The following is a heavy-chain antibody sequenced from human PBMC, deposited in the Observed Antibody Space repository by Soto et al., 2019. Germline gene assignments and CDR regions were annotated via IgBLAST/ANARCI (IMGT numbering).Heavy chain of an antibody. CDR1: GGTFSSYA. CDR2: IIPIFGTA. V-gene: IGHV1-69*01. D-gene: IGHD3-9*01. CDR3: ARDRFNDILAPFDY. J-gene: IGHJ4*02. Sequence: QVQLVQSGAEVKKPGSSVKVSCKASGGTFSSYAISWVRHAPGQGLEWMGGIIPIFGTANYAQKFQGRVTITADESTSTAYMVLRSLRSEDTAVYYCARDRFNDILAPFDYWGQGTLVTVSS.